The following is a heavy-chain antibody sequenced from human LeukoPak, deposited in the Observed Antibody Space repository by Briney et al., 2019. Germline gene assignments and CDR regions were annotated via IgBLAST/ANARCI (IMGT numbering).Heavy chain of an antibody. CDR3: AKDREIGIYYYYGMDV. CDR2: ISGGDVST. D-gene: IGHD2-21*01. J-gene: IGHJ6*02. CDR1: GFTFNTYA. V-gene: IGHV3-23*01. Sequence: GGPLRLSCAASGFTFNTYAMSWVRQAPGKGLEWVSSISGGDVSTSYADSVKGRFTISRDNSKNTLYLQMNSLRAEDTALYYCAKDREIGIYYYYGMDVWGQGTTVTVSS.